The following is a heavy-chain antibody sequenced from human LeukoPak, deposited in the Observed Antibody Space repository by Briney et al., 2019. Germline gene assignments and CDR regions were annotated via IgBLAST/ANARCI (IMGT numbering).Heavy chain of an antibody. J-gene: IGHJ5*02. CDR2: ICYSGST. CDR1: GGSISSSSYY. Sequence: SETLSLTCTVSGGSISSSSYYWGWIRQPPGKGLEWIGSICYSGSTYYNPSLKSRVTISVDTSKNQFSLKLSSVTAADTAVYYCARSKIVVVPAEGWFDPWGQGTLVTVSS. V-gene: IGHV4-39*07. D-gene: IGHD2-2*01. CDR3: ARSKIVVVPAEGWFDP.